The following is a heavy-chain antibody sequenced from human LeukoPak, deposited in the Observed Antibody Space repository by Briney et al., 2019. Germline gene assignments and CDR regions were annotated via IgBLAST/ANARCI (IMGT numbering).Heavy chain of an antibody. V-gene: IGHV4-38-2*02. Sequence: SETLSLTCSLLGYPISSDYYWGWIRQPPGKGLEWIGSIYQSGSTYYNPSLKSRVPILGNPSKKQFSLKGTAVTAADTAVYYCARGKCCGSHIDYWGQGTLVTVFS. CDR1: GYPISSDYY. CDR2: IYQSGST. CDR3: ARGKCCGSHIDY. J-gene: IGHJ4*02. D-gene: IGHD1-26*01.